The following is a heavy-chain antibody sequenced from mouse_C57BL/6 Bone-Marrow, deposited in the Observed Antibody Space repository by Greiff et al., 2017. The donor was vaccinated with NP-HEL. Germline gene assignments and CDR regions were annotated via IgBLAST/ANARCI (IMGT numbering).Heavy chain of an antibody. V-gene: IGHV1-64*01. CDR2: IHPNIGST. CDR1: PDTCPLSF. J-gene: IGHJ1*03. CDR3: ASGGTTVVEGWYFDV. Sequence: QVQLQQPGAELVKPPASVKLSCKAPPDTCPLSFMPFFNHTPVQGLEWIGMIHPNIGSTNYNEKFKSKATLTVDKSSSTAYMQLSSLTSEDSAVYYCASGGTTVVEGWYFDVWGTGTTVTVSS. D-gene: IGHD1-1*01.